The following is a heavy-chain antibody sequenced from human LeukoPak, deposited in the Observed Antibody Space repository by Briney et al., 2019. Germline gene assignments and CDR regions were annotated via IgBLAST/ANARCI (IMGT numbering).Heavy chain of an antibody. V-gene: IGHV3-9*01. J-gene: IGHJ4*02. D-gene: IGHD6-19*01. CDR3: AKGRSSGCHSDLDY. Sequence: PGGSLRLSCAASGFIFDDYAMHWVRHAPGKGLEWVSGISWNSGFIGYADSVKGRFTISRDNAKNSLYLQMNSLRSEDTALYYCAKGRSSGCHSDLDYWGQGTLVTVSS. CDR1: GFIFDDYA. CDR2: ISWNSGFI.